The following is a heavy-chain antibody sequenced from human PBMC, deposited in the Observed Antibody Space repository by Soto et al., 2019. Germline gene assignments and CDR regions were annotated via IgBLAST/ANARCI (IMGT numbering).Heavy chain of an antibody. Sequence: SETLSLTCAVYGGSFSGYYWSWIRQPPGKGLEWIGEINHSGSTNYNPSLKSRVTISVDTSKNQFSLKLSSVTAADTAVYYCARVATVKSFDYWGQGTLVTAPQ. V-gene: IGHV4-34*01. J-gene: IGHJ4*02. CDR2: INHSGST. D-gene: IGHD4-4*01. CDR3: ARVATVKSFDY. CDR1: GGSFSGYY.